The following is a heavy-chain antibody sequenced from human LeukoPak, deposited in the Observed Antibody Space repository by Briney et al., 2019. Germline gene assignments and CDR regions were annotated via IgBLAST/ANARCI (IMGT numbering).Heavy chain of an antibody. CDR2: ISYDGSNK. Sequence: GGSLRLSFAASGFTFSSYAMHWVRQAPGKGLEWVAVISYDGSNKYYADSVKGRFTISRDNSKNTLYLQMNSLRAEDTAVYYCARTIPIAVAGTYAFDIWGQGTMVTVSS. CDR3: ARTIPIAVAGTYAFDI. D-gene: IGHD6-19*01. CDR1: GFTFSSYA. V-gene: IGHV3-30-3*01. J-gene: IGHJ3*02.